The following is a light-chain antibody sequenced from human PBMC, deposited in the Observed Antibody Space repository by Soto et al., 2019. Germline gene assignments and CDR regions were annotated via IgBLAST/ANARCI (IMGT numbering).Light chain of an antibody. J-gene: IGLJ1*01. CDR2: EGS. Sequence: QSALTQPASVSGSPGQSITISCTGTSSDVGSYNLVSWYQQHPGKAPKLMIYEGSKRPSGVSNGFSGSKSGNTASLTISGLQAEDEADYYCCSYAGSSTPAVFGTGTKVTVL. CDR3: CSYAGSSTPAV. CDR1: SSDVGSYNL. V-gene: IGLV2-23*01.